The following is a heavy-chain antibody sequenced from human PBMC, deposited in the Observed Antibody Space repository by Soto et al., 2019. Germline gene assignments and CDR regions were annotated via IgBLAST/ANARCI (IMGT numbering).Heavy chain of an antibody. D-gene: IGHD6-13*01. V-gene: IGHV1-18*01. CDR1: GYTFTSYG. J-gene: IGHJ4*02. Sequence: QVQLVQSGAEVKKPGASVKVSCKASGYTFTSYGISWVRQAPGQGLEWMGWISAYNGNTNSAQKLQGRVTMTPDTSTSTASMELRSLRSDATDVYYCARDAAAGTLDYWGQGTLVTVSS. CDR3: ARDAAAGTLDY. CDR2: ISAYNGNT.